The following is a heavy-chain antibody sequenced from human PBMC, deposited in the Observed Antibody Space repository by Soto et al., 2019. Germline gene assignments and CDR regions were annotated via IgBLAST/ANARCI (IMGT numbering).Heavy chain of an antibody. CDR1: CASISNYF. CDR2: INPSGIT. Sequence: SEPLSLTRTVSCASISNYFWTWIRQPSGRGLEWIGRINPSGITNYNPSLKSRVTISVDTSKNHFSLKRTSVTAADTAVYYCARESVGERPLDYWGQGTLVNVSS. J-gene: IGHJ4*02. D-gene: IGHD3-16*01. V-gene: IGHV4-4*07. CDR3: ARESVGERPLDY.